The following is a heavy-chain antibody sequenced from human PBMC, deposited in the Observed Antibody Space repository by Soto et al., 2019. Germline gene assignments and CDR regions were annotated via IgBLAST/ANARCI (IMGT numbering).Heavy chain of an antibody. J-gene: IGHJ4*02. CDR3: ARFIGYCTNGVCYTSQWLVPKIDY. D-gene: IGHD2-8*01. V-gene: IGHV2-5*02. CDR1: GFSLSTSGVG. CDR2: IYWDDDK. Sequence: SGPTLVNPTQTLTLTCTFSGFSLSTSGVGVGWIRQPPGKALEWLALIYWDDDKRYSPSLKSRLTITKDTSKNQVVLTMTNMDPVDTATYYCARFIGYCTNGVCYTSQWLVPKIDYWGQGTLVTVSS.